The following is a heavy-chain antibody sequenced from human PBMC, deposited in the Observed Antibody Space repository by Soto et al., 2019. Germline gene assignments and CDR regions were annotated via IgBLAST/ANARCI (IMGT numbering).Heavy chain of an antibody. Sequence: GSLRLSCAASGLTFTSQAMHWVRQTPGKGLEWVAAISYDEMDKKYASSVKGRFTVSRDNVKNTLSLQMNSLRPEDTAVYYCAKDSGYQLPDNYFYYGLDVWGQGT. CDR1: GLTFTSQA. CDR2: ISYDEMDK. V-gene: IGHV3-30*18. J-gene: IGHJ6*02. CDR3: AKDSGYQLPDNYFYYGLDV. D-gene: IGHD2-2*01.